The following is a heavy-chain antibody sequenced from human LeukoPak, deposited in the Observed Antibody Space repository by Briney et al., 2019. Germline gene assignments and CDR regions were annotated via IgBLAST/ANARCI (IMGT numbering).Heavy chain of an antibody. Sequence: PGGSLRLSCSASGFTFNNYAMHWVRQAPGKGLEWVAVISYDGSNKYYADSVKGRFTISRDNSKNTLYLQMNSLRAEDTAVYYCARDNAAYYYDSSGYYDWGQGTLVTVSS. D-gene: IGHD3-22*01. CDR1: GFTFNNYA. CDR2: ISYDGSNK. J-gene: IGHJ4*02. V-gene: IGHV3-30-3*01. CDR3: ARDNAAYYYDSSGYYD.